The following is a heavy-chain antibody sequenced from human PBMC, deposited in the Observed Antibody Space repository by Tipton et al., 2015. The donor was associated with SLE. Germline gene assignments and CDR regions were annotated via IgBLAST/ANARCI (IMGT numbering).Heavy chain of an antibody. Sequence: QSGAEVKKPGESLKISCKGSGYSFTSYWIGWVRQMPGKGLEWRGIIYPGDSDTRYSPTFQGQVTISADKSISTAYLRWSSLKASDTAMYYCAREGTGYYYDSSGRGSGVNWFDPWGQGTLVTVSS. D-gene: IGHD3-22*01. CDR2: IYPGDSDT. CDR1: GYSFTSYW. V-gene: IGHV5-51*03. CDR3: AREGTGYYYDSSGRGSGVNWFDP. J-gene: IGHJ5*02.